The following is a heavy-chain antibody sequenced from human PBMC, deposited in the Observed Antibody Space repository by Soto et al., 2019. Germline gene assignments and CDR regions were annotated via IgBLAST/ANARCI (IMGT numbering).Heavy chain of an antibody. CDR3: ARDKVGEEELLPRLFGYHYYGMDV. J-gene: IGHJ6*02. Sequence: GGSLRLSCAASGFTFSSYAMHWVRQAPGKGLEWVAVISYDGSNKYYADSVKGRFTISRDNSKNTLYLQMNSLRAEDTAVYYCARDKVGEEELLPRLFGYHYYGMDVWGQGTTVTVSS. CDR1: GFTFSSYA. D-gene: IGHD3-10*01. V-gene: IGHV3-30-3*01. CDR2: ISYDGSNK.